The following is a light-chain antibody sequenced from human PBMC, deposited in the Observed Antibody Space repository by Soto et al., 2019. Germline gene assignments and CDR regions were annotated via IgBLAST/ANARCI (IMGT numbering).Light chain of an antibody. J-gene: IGLJ1*01. CDR1: SSDVGGYNS. V-gene: IGLV2-14*03. CDR3: SSYTSTSSYV. CDR2: EVS. Sequence: QSVRTEPAWVSGSPGQSITFSCTGTSSDVGGYNSVSWYQQHPGKPPKLIIYEVSNRPSGVSDRFSGSKSGNTASLTISGLQAEDEADYYCSSYTSTSSYVFATGTKVTVL.